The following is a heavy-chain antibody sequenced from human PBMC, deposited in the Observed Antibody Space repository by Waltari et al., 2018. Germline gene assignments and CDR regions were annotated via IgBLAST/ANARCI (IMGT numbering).Heavy chain of an antibody. CDR3: ARDDIPATGPLDS. V-gene: IGHV4-39*07. J-gene: IGHJ4*02. Sequence: QLQLQASGPGLVKTLATLSLPCTVPGGSLRKTCYYWGWIRQPPGKGPEWIGSVYPSGTTTYHPSLKSRVTISVDTSKNQFSLKLRSVTAADTAVYYCARDDIPATGPLDSWGQGTLVTVSS. CDR1: GGSLRKTCYY. D-gene: IGHD2-15*01. CDR2: VYPSGTT.